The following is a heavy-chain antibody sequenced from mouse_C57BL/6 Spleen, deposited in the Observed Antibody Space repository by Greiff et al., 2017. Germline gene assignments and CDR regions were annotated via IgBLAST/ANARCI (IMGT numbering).Heavy chain of an antibody. CDR1: GYTFTSYW. Sequence: QVQLQQPGAELVKPGASVKLSCKASGYTFTSYWMHWVKQRPGRGLEWIGRIDPNSGGTKYNEKFKSKATLTVDKPSSTAYMQLSSLTSEDSAIYYCARSPVTTVVATASYWYFDVWGTGTTVTVSS. J-gene: IGHJ1*03. CDR2: IDPNSGGT. D-gene: IGHD1-1*01. CDR3: ARSPVTTVVATASYWYFDV. V-gene: IGHV1-72*01.